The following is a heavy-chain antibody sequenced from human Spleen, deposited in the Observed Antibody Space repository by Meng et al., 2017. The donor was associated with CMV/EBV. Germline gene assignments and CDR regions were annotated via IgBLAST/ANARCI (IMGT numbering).Heavy chain of an antibody. V-gene: IGHV4-61*01. CDR1: GGSVSSGSYY. Sequence: GSLRLSCTVSGGSVSSGSYYWSWIRQPPGKGLEWIGYMYYSGSTNYNPSLKSRVTISIDRSKNEFSLRLRSVTAADTAVYYCARGRLTFYYDRSGYYLDYWGQGTLVTVSS. J-gene: IGHJ4*02. D-gene: IGHD3-22*01. CDR2: MYYSGST. CDR3: ARGRLTFYYDRSGYYLDY.